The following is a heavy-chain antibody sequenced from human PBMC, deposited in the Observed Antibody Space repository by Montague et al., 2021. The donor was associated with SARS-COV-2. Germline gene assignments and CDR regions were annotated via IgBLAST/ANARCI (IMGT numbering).Heavy chain of an antibody. CDR1: GGSVSGGSYY. D-gene: IGHD2/OR15-2a*01. CDR2: INYSGST. V-gene: IGHV4-61*01. J-gene: IGHJ6*02. Sequence: SETLSLTCTVSGGSVSGGSYYWSWIRQPPGKRLEWIGYINYSGSTNYNPSLESRVTISVDMSRNQFSLKLRSVTAADTAIYYCARPGRAPFHYAMDVWGQGTTVTVSS. CDR3: ARPGRAPFHYAMDV.